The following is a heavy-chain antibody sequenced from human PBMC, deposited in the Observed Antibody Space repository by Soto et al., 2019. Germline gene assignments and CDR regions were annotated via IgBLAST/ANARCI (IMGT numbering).Heavy chain of an antibody. CDR3: ARGVDYGDYAIDY. Sequence: QVQLVESGGGVVQPGRSLRLSCAASGFTFSYYGMHWVRQAPGKGLEWVAVIWYDGSNIYYADSVKGRFTISRDNSRNTVFLEMNSLRAEDTAVYYCARGVDYGDYAIDYWGQGTLVTVS. J-gene: IGHJ4*02. CDR2: IWYDGSNI. V-gene: IGHV3-33*01. D-gene: IGHD4-17*01. CDR1: GFTFSYYG.